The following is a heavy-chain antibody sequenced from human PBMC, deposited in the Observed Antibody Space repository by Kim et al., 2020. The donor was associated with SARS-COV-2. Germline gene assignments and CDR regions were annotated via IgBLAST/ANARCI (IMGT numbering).Heavy chain of an antibody. CDR3: ARDRDGSGRNAFYI. V-gene: IGHV3-66*01. CDR2: IYSGGST. CDR1: GFTVSTNY. J-gene: IGHJ3*02. Sequence: GGSLRLSCAASGFTVSTNYMSWVRQAPGKGLEWVSVIYSGGSTYYTDSVKGRFTLSRDNSKNTLYLQMNSLRAEDTAVYYCARDRDGSGRNAFYIWGPGT. D-gene: IGHD3-10*01.